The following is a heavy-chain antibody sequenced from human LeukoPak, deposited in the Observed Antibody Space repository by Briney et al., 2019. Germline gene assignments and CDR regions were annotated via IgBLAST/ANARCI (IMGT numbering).Heavy chain of an antibody. D-gene: IGHD5-12*01. CDR3: TRGPGSGHYFDY. CDR1: GFTFTNYA. V-gene: IGHV3-64*01. Sequence: GALRLSCAASGFTFTNYAMHWVRQAPGKGLEYLSAISTNGDNTYYANSVKGRFTISRDNARNSLYLQMNTLRDEDTAVYYCTRGPGSGHYFDYWGQGTLVTVSS. J-gene: IGHJ4*02. CDR2: ISTNGDNT.